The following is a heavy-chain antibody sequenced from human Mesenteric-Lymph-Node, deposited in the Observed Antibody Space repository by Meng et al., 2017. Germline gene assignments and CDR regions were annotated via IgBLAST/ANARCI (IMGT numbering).Heavy chain of an antibody. J-gene: IGHJ3*02. V-gene: IGHV3-7*01. CDR2: IKQDGSEK. D-gene: IGHD3-16*02. Sequence: GESLKISCAASGFTFSSYAMTWVRQAPGKGLEWVANIKQDGSEKYYVDSVKGRFTISRDNAKNSLYLQMNSLRAEDTAVYYCARVGDGFYDYVWGSYRYRPSRYDAFDIWGQGTMVTVSS. CDR1: GFTFSSYA. CDR3: ARVGDGFYDYVWGSYRYRPSRYDAFDI.